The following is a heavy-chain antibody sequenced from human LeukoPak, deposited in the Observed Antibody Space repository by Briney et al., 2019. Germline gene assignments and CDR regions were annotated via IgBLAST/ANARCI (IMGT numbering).Heavy chain of an antibody. CDR1: GFTFSSYG. D-gene: IGHD5-18*01. CDR2: ISSSSSYI. J-gene: IGHJ4*02. V-gene: IGHV3-21*01. CDR3: AREDTAMDIHLDY. Sequence: PGRSLRLSCAASGFTFSSYGMNWVRQAPGKGLEWVSSISSSSSYIYYADSVKGRFTISRDNAKNSLYLQMNSLRAEDTAVYYCAREDTAMDIHLDYWGQGTLVTVSS.